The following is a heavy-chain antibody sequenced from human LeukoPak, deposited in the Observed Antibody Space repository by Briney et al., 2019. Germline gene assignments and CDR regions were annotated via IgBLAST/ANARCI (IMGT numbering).Heavy chain of an antibody. CDR3: ARDFVVVVAATRFSYKYYTDV. Sequence: GGSLRLYCAASGFMFSDYWMSWVRHAPGKGLEGVAHIKGDGSEKNYVDSGKGRFTISRANVKNSLYLKMNSLRADDTAVYYCARDFVVVVAATRFSYKYYTDVWGKGTTVTVSS. CDR1: GFMFSDYW. V-gene: IGHV3-7*01. D-gene: IGHD2-15*01. CDR2: IKGDGSEK. J-gene: IGHJ6*03.